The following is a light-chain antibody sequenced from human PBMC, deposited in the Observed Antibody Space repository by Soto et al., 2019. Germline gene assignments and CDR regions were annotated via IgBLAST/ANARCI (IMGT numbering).Light chain of an antibody. CDR1: QSVSSSY. Sequence: EIVLTQSPGTLSLSPGERATLSCRASQSVSSSYLAWYQQKPGQAPRLLIYGASNRATGIPDRFSGSGSETDFTLTISRLEPEDFAVYYCQRYGSSPLTFGGGTKVEIK. V-gene: IGKV3-20*01. J-gene: IGKJ4*01. CDR2: GAS. CDR3: QRYGSSPLT.